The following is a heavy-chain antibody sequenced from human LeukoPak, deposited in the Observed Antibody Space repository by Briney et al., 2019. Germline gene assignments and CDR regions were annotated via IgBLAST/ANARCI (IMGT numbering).Heavy chain of an antibody. V-gene: IGHV3-30*04. CDR2: ISKDGNSQ. CDR1: GFTFSSYA. J-gene: IGHJ3*02. Sequence: PGGPLRLSCAASGFTFSSYALDWVRQAPGKGLEWVAVISKDGNSQNYADSVKGRFTISRDNSKNTLYLQMNGLRPEDTAVYYCAGESFDIWGQGTTVTVSS. CDR3: AGESFDI.